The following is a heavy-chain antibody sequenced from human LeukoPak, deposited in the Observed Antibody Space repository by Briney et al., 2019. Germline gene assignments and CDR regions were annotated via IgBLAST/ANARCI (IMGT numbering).Heavy chain of an antibody. CDR1: GYTFTSYY. V-gene: IGHV1-46*01. CDR2: INPSGDRT. D-gene: IGHD2-15*01. CDR3: ARDLSPVGSGGSCPDY. Sequence: ASVKVSCKASGYTFTSYYIHWVRQAPGQGLEWMGIINPSGDRTTYAQKFQGRVTMTRDTSTSTVYMELSSLISEDTAVYYCARDLSPVGSGGSCPDYWGQGSLVTVSS. J-gene: IGHJ4*02.